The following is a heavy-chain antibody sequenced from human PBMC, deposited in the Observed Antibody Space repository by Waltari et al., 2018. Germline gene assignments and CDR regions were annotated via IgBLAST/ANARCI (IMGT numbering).Heavy chain of an antibody. Sequence: QVQLVESGGGVVQPGRSLRLSCAASGFPFSNYGMHWVRQAPGKGLAWVAVVSNDGGTKYYADSLKGRFTISRDNSKNTLYLQMNSLSAEDTAVYYCTKEASSGTKYSFDYWGQGTLVTVSS. CDR1: GFPFSNYG. V-gene: IGHV3-30*18. CDR2: VSNDGGTK. CDR3: TKEASSGTKYSFDY. J-gene: IGHJ4*02. D-gene: IGHD1-1*01.